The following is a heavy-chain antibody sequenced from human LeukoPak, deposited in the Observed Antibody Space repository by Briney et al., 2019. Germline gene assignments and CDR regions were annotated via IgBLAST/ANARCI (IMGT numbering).Heavy chain of an antibody. D-gene: IGHD2-15*01. CDR3: AKDKLGYCSGGSCPLPSFDY. CDR1: GFIFSNYA. CDR2: ISGSGGTT. J-gene: IGHJ4*02. V-gene: IGHV3-23*01. Sequence: GGSLRLSCAASGFIFSNYAMSWVRQAPGKGLEWVSAISGSGGTTYYADSVKGRFTISRDNSKNTLYLQMNSLRAEDTAVYYCAKDKLGYCSGGSCPLPSFDYWGQGTLVTVSS.